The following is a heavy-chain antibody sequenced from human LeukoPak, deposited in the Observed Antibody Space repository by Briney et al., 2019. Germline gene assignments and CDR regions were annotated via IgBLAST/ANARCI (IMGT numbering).Heavy chain of an antibody. CDR1: GESFSGYY. CDR3: ARLPRGYSYDLDY. CDR2: IYYSGST. Sequence: PSETLSLTCAVYGESFSGYYWSWIRQPPGKGLEWIGYIYYSGSTNYNPSLKSRVTISVDTSKNQFSLKLSSVTAADTAVYYCARLPRGYSYDLDYWGQGTLVTVSS. J-gene: IGHJ4*02. D-gene: IGHD5-18*01. V-gene: IGHV4-34*01.